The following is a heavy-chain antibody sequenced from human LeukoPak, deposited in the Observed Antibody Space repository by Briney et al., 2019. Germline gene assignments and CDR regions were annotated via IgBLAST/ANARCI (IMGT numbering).Heavy chain of an antibody. J-gene: IGHJ3*02. CDR3: ARDRTYAFDI. Sequence: GGSLRLSCAASGFAFRTYCMHWVRHAPGKGLVWVSHTKSDEISTSYEDSVKGRFTISRDNAKSTLYLQMNRLRAEDTAVYYCARDRTYAFDIWGQGTMVTVSS. CDR2: TKSDEIST. V-gene: IGHV3-74*01. D-gene: IGHD3/OR15-3a*01. CDR1: GFAFRTYC.